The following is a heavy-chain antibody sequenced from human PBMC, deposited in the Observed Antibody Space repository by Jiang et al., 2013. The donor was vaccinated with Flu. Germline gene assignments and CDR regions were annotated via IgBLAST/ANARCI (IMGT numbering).Heavy chain of an antibody. CDR3: ARGEAVANWAYYFDY. V-gene: IGHV3-53*01. D-gene: IGHD7-27*01. CDR1: GFTVSSNY. Sequence: QLLESGGGLIQPGGSLRLSCAASGFTVSSNYMSWVRQAPGKGLEWVSVIYSGGSTYYADSVKGRFTISRDNSKNTLYLQMNSLRAEDTAVYYCARGEAVANWAYYFDYWGQGTLVTVSS. CDR2: IYSGGST. J-gene: IGHJ4*02.